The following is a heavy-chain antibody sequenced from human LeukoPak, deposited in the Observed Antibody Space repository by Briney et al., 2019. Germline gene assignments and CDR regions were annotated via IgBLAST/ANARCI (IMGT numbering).Heavy chain of an antibody. D-gene: IGHD1-1*01. V-gene: IGHV1-2*02. Sequence: ASVKVSCKAAGYAFTGSYIHWVRQAPGQGLEWMGWINPNNGFTAYAQNFQGRVTMTRDTSISTAYMDLSRLTSDDTAVYFCARDRGARLERFYAFDFWGQGTAVTVSS. CDR3: ARDRGARLERFYAFDF. CDR1: GYAFTGSY. CDR2: INPNNGFT. J-gene: IGHJ3*01.